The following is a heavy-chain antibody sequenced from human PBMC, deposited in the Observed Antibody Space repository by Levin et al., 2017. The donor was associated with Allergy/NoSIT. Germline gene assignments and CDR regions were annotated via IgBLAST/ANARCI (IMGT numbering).Heavy chain of an antibody. CDR1: GFIFDDYA. Sequence: GGSLRLSCEASGFIFDDYAMSWVRHTPGKGLERVSGISWNGDSTGYADFVKGRFTISRERGKNSLYLQMNSLRVEDTAIYYCARDLVAYGGVTGTFGYWGQGSLVTVSS. J-gene: IGHJ4*02. V-gene: IGHV3-20*04. CDR2: ISWNGDST. D-gene: IGHD3-16*01. CDR3: ARDLVAYGGVTGTFGY.